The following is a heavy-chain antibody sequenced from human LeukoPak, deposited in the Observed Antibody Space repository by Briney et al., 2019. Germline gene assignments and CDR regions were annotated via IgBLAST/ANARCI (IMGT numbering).Heavy chain of an antibody. CDR1: GGSISSYY. D-gene: IGHD3-3*01. J-gene: IGHJ5*02. V-gene: IGHV4-59*08. CDR3: ARAARGYDFWSGFQTPNWFDP. Sequence: PSETLSLTCTVSGGSISSYYWSWIRQPPGKGLEWIGYIYYSGSTNYNPSLKSRVTISVDTSKNQFSLKLSSVTAADTAVYYCARAARGYDFWSGFQTPNWFDPWGQGTLVSVSS. CDR2: IYYSGST.